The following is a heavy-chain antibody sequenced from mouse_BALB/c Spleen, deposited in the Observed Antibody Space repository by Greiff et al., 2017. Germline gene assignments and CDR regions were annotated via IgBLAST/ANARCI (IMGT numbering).Heavy chain of an antibody. Sequence: QVQLQQSGPELVKPGASVKISCKASGYAFSSSWMNWVKQRPGQGLEWIGRIYPGDGDTNYNGKFKGKATLTADKSSSTAYMQLSSLTSVDSAVYFCAKGGWAMDYWGQGTSVTVSS. D-gene: IGHD1-1*02. CDR3: AKGGWAMDY. J-gene: IGHJ4*01. CDR1: GYAFSSSW. V-gene: IGHV1-82*01. CDR2: IYPGDGDT.